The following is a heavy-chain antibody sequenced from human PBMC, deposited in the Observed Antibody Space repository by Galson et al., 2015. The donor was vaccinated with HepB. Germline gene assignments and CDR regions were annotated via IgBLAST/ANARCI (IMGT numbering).Heavy chain of an antibody. Sequence: SVTVSCKASGGTFSSYAISWVRQARGQRLEWIGWIVVGSGNTNYAQKFQERVTITRDMSTSTAYMELSSLRSEDTAVYYCAAEIMVRGVIDVLEWGQGTLVTVSS. CDR2: IVVGSGNT. CDR1: GGTFSSYA. V-gene: IGHV1-58*02. D-gene: IGHD3-10*01. J-gene: IGHJ4*02. CDR3: AAEIMVRGVIDVLE.